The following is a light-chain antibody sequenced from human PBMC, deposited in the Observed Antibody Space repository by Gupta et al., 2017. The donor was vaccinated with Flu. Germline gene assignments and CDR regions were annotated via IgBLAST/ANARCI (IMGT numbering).Light chain of an antibody. V-gene: IGKV3-15*01. Sequence: IVMTQSLAFLSVSQGESATLSCRASQSASNNLAGSQQKPGQAPSLLIYGSSTRATGILARCSGSRSWREVTLTISSRQSEDVAVVYYQQYNNWPETFGQGTKVEIK. CDR3: QQYNNWPET. CDR1: QSASNN. CDR2: GSS. J-gene: IGKJ1*01.